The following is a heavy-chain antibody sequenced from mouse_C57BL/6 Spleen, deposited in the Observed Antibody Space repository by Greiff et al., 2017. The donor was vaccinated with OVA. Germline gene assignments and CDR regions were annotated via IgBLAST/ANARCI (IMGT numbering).Heavy chain of an antibody. D-gene: IGHD1-1*02. J-gene: IGHJ4*01. Sequence: DVKLVESGGGLVKPGGSLKLSCAASGFTFSDYGMHWVRQAPEKGLEWVAYISSGSSTIYYADTVKGRFTISRDNAKNTLFLQMTSLRSEDTAMYYCARQGGPYAMDYWGQGTSVTVSS. CDR2: ISSGSSTI. CDR3: ARQGGPYAMDY. V-gene: IGHV5-17*01. CDR1: GFTFSDYG.